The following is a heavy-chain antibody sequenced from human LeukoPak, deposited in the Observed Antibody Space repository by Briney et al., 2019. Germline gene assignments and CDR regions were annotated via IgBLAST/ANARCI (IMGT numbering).Heavy chain of an antibody. CDR3: ARADYGEDYFDY. CDR1: GFTVSSNY. CDR2: IYSGGRT. V-gene: IGHV3-66*01. Sequence: PGGSLRLSCAASGFTVSSNYMSWVRQAPGKGLEWVSIIYSGGRTYYADSVNGRFTISRDNAKNSLYLQMNSLRAEDTAVYYCARADYGEDYFDYWGQGTLVTVSS. J-gene: IGHJ4*02. D-gene: IGHD4-17*01.